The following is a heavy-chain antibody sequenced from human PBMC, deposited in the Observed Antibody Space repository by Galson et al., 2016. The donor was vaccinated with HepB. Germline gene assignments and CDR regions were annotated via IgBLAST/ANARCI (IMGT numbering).Heavy chain of an antibody. Sequence: SLRLSCAASGFTFNTYNMNWVRQAPGEGLEWVSYISSSSSTIYYADSVKGRFTISRDNAKNSVYLQMNRLRDEDTAVYYCARPGQSLVYFDSWGQGTLVTVSS. V-gene: IGHV3-48*02. CDR2: ISSSSSTI. J-gene: IGHJ4*02. CDR1: GFTFNTYN. CDR3: ARPGQSLVYFDS. D-gene: IGHD6-19*01.